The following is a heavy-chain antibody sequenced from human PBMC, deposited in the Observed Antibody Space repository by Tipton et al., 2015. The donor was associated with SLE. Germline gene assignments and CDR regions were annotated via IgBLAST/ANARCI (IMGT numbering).Heavy chain of an antibody. CDR3: ARGYCSGGSCHGGYNWFDP. D-gene: IGHD2-15*01. Sequence: TLSLTCTVSGGSISSYYWSWIRQPPGKGLEWIGYIYYSGSTNYNPSLKSRVTISVDTSKNQFSLKLSSMTAADTAVYYCARGYCSGGSCHGGYNWFDPWGQGTLVTVSS. CDR1: GGSISSYY. V-gene: IGHV4-59*08. J-gene: IGHJ5*02. CDR2: IYYSGST.